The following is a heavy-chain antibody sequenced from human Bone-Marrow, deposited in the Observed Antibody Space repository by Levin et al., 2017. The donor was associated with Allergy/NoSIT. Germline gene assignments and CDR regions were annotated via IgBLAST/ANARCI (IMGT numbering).Heavy chain of an antibody. CDR2: INENGGNR. J-gene: IGHJ4*02. CDR1: GFNFEDYG. Sequence: GGSLRLSCVASGFNFEDYGMNWVRQAPGKGLEWVAGINENGGNRGYADSVKGRFTISRDNAKNSLYLQMNSVRVEDTALYHCAKDFGADFWGQGTLVTVSS. CDR3: AKDFGADF. D-gene: IGHD3-3*01. V-gene: IGHV3-20*01.